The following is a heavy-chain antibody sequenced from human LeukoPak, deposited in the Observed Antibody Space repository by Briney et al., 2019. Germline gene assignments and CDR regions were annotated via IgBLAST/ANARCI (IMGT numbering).Heavy chain of an antibody. Sequence: SETLSLTCTVSGGSISSSSYYWGWIRQPPGKGLEWIGSIYYSGSTYYNPSLKSRVTISVDTSKNQFSLKLSSVTAADTAVYYCARPLIDYYYGMDVWGQGTTVTVSS. CDR2: IYYSGST. V-gene: IGHV4-39*01. CDR3: ARPLIDYYYGMDV. CDR1: GGSISSSSYY. J-gene: IGHJ6*02.